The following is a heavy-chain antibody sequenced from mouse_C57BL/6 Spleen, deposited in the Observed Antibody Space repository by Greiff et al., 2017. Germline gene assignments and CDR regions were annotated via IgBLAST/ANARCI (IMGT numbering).Heavy chain of an antibody. J-gene: IGHJ1*03. CDR2: INPSNGGT. CDR1: GYTFPSYW. Sequence: VQLQHSGTELVKPGASVKLSCKASGYTFPSYWMHWVKQRPGQGLEWIGNINPSNGGTNYNEKFKSKATLTVDKSSSTAYMQLSSLTSEDSAVYYCARGRDGYYPYWYFDVWGTGTTVTVSS. V-gene: IGHV1-53*01. D-gene: IGHD2-3*01. CDR3: ARGRDGYYPYWYFDV.